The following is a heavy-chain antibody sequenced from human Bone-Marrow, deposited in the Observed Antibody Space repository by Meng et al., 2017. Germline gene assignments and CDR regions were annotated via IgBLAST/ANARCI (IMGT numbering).Heavy chain of an antibody. J-gene: IGHJ4*02. CDR1: GGSSRASIFD. CDR2: FHESGST. CDR3: AREWGTLATAADDY. D-gene: IGHD6-13*01. Sequence: QLKRPGQGVRKPAELLAPTCTDAGGSSRASIFDWGGSGQAQGKGLECIGTFHESGSTYYNPSLKSRVTISADTSNSQFTLKLSSVTAADTAVYYCAREWGTLATAADDYWGQGTLVTVSS. V-gene: IGHV4-39*06.